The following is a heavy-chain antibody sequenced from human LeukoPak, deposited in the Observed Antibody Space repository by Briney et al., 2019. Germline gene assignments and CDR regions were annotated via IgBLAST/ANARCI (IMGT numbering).Heavy chain of an antibody. CDR2: IYYSGTT. V-gene: IGHV4-59*05. Sequence: PSETLSLTCTVSGGSISSYYWTWIRQPAGKGLEWIGSIYYSGTTYYNPSLKSRVTIFVDTSKNQFSLKLSSVTAADTAVYYCAREYKSSPDYWGQGTLVTVSS. J-gene: IGHJ4*02. CDR3: AREYKSSPDY. CDR1: GGSISSYY. D-gene: IGHD1-1*01.